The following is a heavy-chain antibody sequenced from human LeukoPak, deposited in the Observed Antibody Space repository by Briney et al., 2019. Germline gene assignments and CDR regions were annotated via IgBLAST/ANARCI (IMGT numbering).Heavy chain of an antibody. Sequence: ASVKVSCKASGYTFTSYYMHWVRQAPGQGLEWMGIINPSGGSTSYAQKFQGRVTMTRDTSTSTVYMELSSLRSEDTAVYYCARDLANPYIPTGYYYGMGVWGQGTTVTVSS. J-gene: IGHJ6*02. CDR3: ARDLANPYIPTGYYYGMGV. D-gene: IGHD3-16*01. V-gene: IGHV1-46*01. CDR1: GYTFTSYY. CDR2: INPSGGST.